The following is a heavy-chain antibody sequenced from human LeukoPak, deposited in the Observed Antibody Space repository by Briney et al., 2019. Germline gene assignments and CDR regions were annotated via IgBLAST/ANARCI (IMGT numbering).Heavy chain of an antibody. CDR1: GYTFTIYY. J-gene: IGHJ4*02. D-gene: IGHD4-17*01. V-gene: IGHV1-46*01. CDR3: AREFGYGDYGGVFDY. Sequence: ASVKVSCKASGYTFTIYYMHWVRQAPGQGLEWMGIINPSGGSTSYAQKFQGRVTMTRDTSTSTVYMELSSLRSEDTAVYYCAREFGYGDYGGVFDYWGQGTLVTVSS. CDR2: INPSGGST.